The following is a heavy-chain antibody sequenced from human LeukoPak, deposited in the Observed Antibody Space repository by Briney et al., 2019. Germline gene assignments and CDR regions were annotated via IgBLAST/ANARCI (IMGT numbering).Heavy chain of an antibody. Sequence: ASEKVSCKASGYTFTDYYMHWVRQAPGQGLEWMGWIKPNSGGTNYAQKFQGRVTLTRDTSISTAYMELSSLRSDDTAVYYCARGFGDYFDYWGQGTLVTV. V-gene: IGHV1-2*02. CDR1: GYTFTDYY. D-gene: IGHD3-10*01. J-gene: IGHJ4*02. CDR2: IKPNSGGT. CDR3: ARGFGDYFDY.